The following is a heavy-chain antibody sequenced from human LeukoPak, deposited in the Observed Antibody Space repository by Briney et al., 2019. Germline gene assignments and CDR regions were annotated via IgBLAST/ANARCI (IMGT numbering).Heavy chain of an antibody. J-gene: IGHJ4*02. CDR1: GGSISSSSYY. D-gene: IGHD3-16*02. V-gene: IGHV4-39*07. CDR3: ARGRVYVWGSYRTAFDY. CDR2: IYYSGST. Sequence: NASETLSLTCTVSGGSISSSSYYWGWIRQPPGKGLEWIGSIYYSGSTNYNPSLKSRVTISVDTSKNQFSLKLSSVTAADTAVYYCARGRVYVWGSYRTAFDYWGQGTLVTVSS.